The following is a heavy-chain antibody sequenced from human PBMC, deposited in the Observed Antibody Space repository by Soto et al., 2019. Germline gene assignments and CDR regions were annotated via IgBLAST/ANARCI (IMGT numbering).Heavy chain of an antibody. CDR2: IWYDGSNK. D-gene: IGHD5-18*01. CDR1: EFTVSSYG. J-gene: IGHJ4*02. V-gene: IGHV3-33*01. CDR3: ARKYSYGFDY. Sequence: GGSLRLSCAASEFTVSSYGMHWVRQAPGKGLEWVAVIWYDGSNKYYADSVKGRFTTSRDNSKNTLNLQMNSLRAEDTAVYYCARKYSYGFDYWGQGTLVTVSS.